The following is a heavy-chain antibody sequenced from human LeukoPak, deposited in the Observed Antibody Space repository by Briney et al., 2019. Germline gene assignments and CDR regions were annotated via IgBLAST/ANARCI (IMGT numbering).Heavy chain of an antibody. V-gene: IGHV3-7*03. D-gene: IGHD3-9*01. J-gene: IGHJ4*02. CDR2: IKQDGSEK. CDR1: GFTFSNYW. Sequence: GGSLRLSCAASGFTFSNYWMSWVRQAPGKGLEWVANIKQDGSEKYYVNSVKGRFTISRDNAKNSLYLQMNSLRAEDTALYHCARGSDILTGYPFDYWGQGTLVTVSS. CDR3: ARGSDILTGYPFDY.